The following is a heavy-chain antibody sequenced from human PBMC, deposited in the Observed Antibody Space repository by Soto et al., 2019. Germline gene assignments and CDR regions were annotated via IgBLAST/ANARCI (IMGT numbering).Heavy chain of an antibody. CDR2: ISYDGSNK. Sequence: QVQLVESGGGVVQPGRSLRLSCAASGFTFSSYGMHWVRQAPGKGLEWVAVISYDGSNKYYADSVKGRFTISRDNSKNTLYLQMNSLRAEDTAVYYCAKDMVGATKWGQGTLVTVSP. CDR1: GFTFSSYG. J-gene: IGHJ4*02. V-gene: IGHV3-30*18. D-gene: IGHD1-26*01. CDR3: AKDMVGATK.